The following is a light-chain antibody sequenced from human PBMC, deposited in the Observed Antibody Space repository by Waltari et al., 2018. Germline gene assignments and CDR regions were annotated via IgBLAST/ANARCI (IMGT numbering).Light chain of an antibody. V-gene: IGKV3-20*01. CDR1: QSVSSSY. CDR2: SAS. J-gene: IGKJ4*01. CDR3: QQYGSSPLT. Sequence: EIVLTQSPGTLSLSPGERATLSCRASQSVSSSYLAWYQQKPGQAPRLLIYSASSRAAGLPDRFRGSGSGTEFTLTIGRLEPEDFAVYYCQQYGSSPLTFGGGTKVEIK.